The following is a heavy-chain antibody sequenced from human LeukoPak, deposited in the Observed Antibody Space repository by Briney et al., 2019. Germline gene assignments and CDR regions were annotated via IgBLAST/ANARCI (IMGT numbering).Heavy chain of an antibody. Sequence: GGSLRLSCAASGFTFSNYAVMWVRQAPGQGLEWVSAITSGGAPRYADSVKGRFTISRDNSKNTLYLQMNSLRAEDTARYFCARDPNGDCIGAFEFWGRGTVVTVSS. CDR1: GFTFSNYA. V-gene: IGHV3-23*01. J-gene: IGHJ3*01. D-gene: IGHD2-21*02. CDR2: ITSGGAP. CDR3: ARDPNGDCIGAFEF.